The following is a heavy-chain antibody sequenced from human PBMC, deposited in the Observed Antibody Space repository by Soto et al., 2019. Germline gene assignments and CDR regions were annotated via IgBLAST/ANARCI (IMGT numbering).Heavy chain of an antibody. D-gene: IGHD1-26*01. J-gene: IGHJ6*02. Sequence: QVQLQESGPGLVKPSGTLSLTCAVSGGSISSSNWWSWVRQPPGKGLEWIGEIYHSGSTNYNPSLKSRVTISVDKTNNLFSLKLSSVTAADTAVYYCARVSGSYYYGMDVWGQGTTVTVSS. CDR1: GGSISSSNW. CDR2: IYHSGST. V-gene: IGHV4-4*02. CDR3: ARVSGSYYYGMDV.